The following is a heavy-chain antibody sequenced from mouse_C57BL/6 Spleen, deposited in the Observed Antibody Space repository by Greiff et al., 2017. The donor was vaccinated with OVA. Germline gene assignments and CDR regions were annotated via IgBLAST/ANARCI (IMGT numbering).Heavy chain of an antibody. Sequence: QVQLKQSGAELAKPGASVKLSCKASGYTFTSYWMHWVKQRPGQGLEWIGYINPSSGYTKYNQKFKDKATLTADKSSSAAYMQLSSLTYEDSAVYYCASVYDGPYYFDYWGQGTTLTVSS. CDR2: INPSSGYT. D-gene: IGHD2-3*01. V-gene: IGHV1-7*01. J-gene: IGHJ2*01. CDR1: GYTFTSYW. CDR3: ASVYDGPYYFDY.